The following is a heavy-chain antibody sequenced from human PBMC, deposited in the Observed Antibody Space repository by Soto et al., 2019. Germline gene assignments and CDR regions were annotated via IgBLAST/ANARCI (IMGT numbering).Heavy chain of an antibody. CDR3: ATECLDDYGDTRGLDY. CDR1: GYTLTELS. CDR2: FDPEDGET. J-gene: IGHJ4*02. D-gene: IGHD4-17*01. Sequence: ASVKVSCKVSGYTLTELSMHWVRQAPGKGLEWMGGFDPEDGETIYAQKFQGRVTMTEDTSTDTAYMELSSLRSEDTAVYYCATECLDDYGDTRGLDYWGQGTLVTVSS. V-gene: IGHV1-24*01.